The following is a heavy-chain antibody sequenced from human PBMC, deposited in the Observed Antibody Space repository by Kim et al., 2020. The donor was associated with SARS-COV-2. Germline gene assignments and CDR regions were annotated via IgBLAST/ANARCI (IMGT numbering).Heavy chain of an antibody. D-gene: IGHD3-3*01. Sequence: GGSLRLSCAASGFTFEDYAMHWVRQAPVKGLEWVSGISWNSGIIVYAYSVKGRFTISRDNAKNSLYLHMNSLRAGDTALYYCAKSSPIFGVVIPSDGMDVWGQGTTVTVSS. CDR2: ISWNSGII. J-gene: IGHJ6*02. CDR3: AKSSPIFGVVIPSDGMDV. CDR1: GFTFEDYA. V-gene: IGHV3-9*01.